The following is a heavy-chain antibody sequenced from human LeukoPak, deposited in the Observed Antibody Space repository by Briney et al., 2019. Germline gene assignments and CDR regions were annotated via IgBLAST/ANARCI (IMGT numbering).Heavy chain of an antibody. CDR3: ARHAVAYSYGYYHYGMDV. D-gene: IGHD5-18*01. Sequence: GESLKISCKGSGYSFTSYWIGWVRQMPGKGLEWMGIIYPGDSDTRYSPSFQGQVTISADKSISTAYLQWSSLKASDTAMYYCARHAVAYSYGYYHYGMDVWGQGTTVTVSS. CDR2: IYPGDSDT. V-gene: IGHV5-51*01. CDR1: GYSFTSYW. J-gene: IGHJ6*02.